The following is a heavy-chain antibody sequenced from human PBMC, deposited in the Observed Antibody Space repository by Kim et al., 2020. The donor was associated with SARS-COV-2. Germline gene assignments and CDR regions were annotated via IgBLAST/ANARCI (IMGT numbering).Heavy chain of an antibody. CDR3: ARGERWGYFDY. J-gene: IGHJ4*02. D-gene: IGHD3-16*01. V-gene: IGHV4-34*01. Sequence: TDTPTLTSRVTISVDTSKNQFSLKLSSVTAADTAVYYCARGERWGYFDYWGQGTLVTVSS.